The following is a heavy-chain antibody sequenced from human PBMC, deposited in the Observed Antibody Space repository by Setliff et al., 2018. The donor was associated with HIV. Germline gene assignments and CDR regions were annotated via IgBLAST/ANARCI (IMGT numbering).Heavy chain of an antibody. J-gene: IGHJ2*01. V-gene: IGHV1-2*06. CDR3: ARSPQYSLDWYFDL. CDR1: GYSLTELS. D-gene: IGHD5-18*01. Sequence: ASVKVSCKVSGYSLTELSMHWVRQAPGQGLEWMGRINPNSGGTNYAQKFQGRVTMTRDTSISTAYMELSRLRSDDTAVYYCARSPQYSLDWYFDLCGRGTLVTVSS. CDR2: INPNSGGT.